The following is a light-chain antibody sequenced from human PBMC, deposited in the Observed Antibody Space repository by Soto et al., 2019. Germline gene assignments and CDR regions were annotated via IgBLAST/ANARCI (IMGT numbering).Light chain of an antibody. V-gene: IGLV2-14*01. CDR2: DVS. J-gene: IGLJ1*01. CDR3: SSYTSSTS. Sequence: QSALTQPVSVSGSPGQSITISCTGTSSDVGGYNYVSWYQQHPGKAPKLMIYDVSNRPSGVSNRFSGSKSGNTASLTISGLQAEDEADYYCSSYTSSTSFGTGTKLTVL. CDR1: SSDVGGYNY.